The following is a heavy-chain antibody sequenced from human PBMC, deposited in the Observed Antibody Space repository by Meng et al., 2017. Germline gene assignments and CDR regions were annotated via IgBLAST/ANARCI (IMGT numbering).Heavy chain of an antibody. CDR2: INAGNGNT. CDR3: ASENMRGTRGGPLDY. Sequence: ASVKVSCKASGYTFTSYAMHWVRQAPGQRLEWMGWINAGNGNTKYSQKFQGRVTITRDTSASTAYMELSSLRSEDTAVYYCASENMRGTRGGPLDYWGQGTLVTVSS. D-gene: IGHD1-1*01. V-gene: IGHV1-3*01. CDR1: GYTFTSYA. J-gene: IGHJ4*02.